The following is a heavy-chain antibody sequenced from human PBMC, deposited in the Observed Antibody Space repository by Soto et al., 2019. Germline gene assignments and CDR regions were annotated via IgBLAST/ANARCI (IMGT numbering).Heavy chain of an antibody. CDR3: ARVGPWVPYYYDSSPYTFENWFDP. D-gene: IGHD3-22*01. V-gene: IGHV4-38-2*01. Sequence: SETLSLTCGVSGYSISSGYYLGWLRQPPGKGLEWIGGIYHGGSTYYNPSLNSRVTLSIDMTNNHVSLILNSVTAADTAVYYCARVGPWVPYYYDSSPYTFENWFDPWGQGTLVTVSS. CDR1: GYSISSGYY. J-gene: IGHJ5*02. CDR2: IYHGGST.